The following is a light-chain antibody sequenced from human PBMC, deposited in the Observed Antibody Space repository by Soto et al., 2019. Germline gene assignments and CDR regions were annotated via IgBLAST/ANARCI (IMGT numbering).Light chain of an antibody. CDR2: GIF. CDR1: QTISSDY. CDR3: EQYSNSPRT. J-gene: IGKJ1*01. V-gene: IGKV3-20*01. Sequence: ENVLTQSPGTLSLSPGERATISCRATQTISSDYLAWYQQKPGQAPRLLIYGIFNRATGIPDRFSASGSGTDFTLTISRLEPEDFAVYYCEQYSNSPRTFGQGTKVDI.